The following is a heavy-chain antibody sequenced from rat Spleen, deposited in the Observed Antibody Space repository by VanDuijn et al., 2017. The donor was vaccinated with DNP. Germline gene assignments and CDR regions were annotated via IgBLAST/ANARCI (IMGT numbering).Heavy chain of an antibody. J-gene: IGHJ4*01. CDR1: GFIFRNYW. CDR2: INTDGDTT. D-gene: IGHD4-1*01. Sequence: EVHLVESGGGLVQPGRSLRLSCVASGFIFRNYWMYWIRQAPGKGLEWVASINTDGDTTYYPDSVKGRFTVSRDNAENTVCLQMNSLRSEDTATYYCAKDRTGGFAMDAWGQGTSVTVSS. CDR3: AKDRTGGFAMDA. V-gene: IGHV5-58*01.